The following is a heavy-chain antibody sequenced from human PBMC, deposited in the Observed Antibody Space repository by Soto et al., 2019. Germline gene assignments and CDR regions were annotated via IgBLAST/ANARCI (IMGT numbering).Heavy chain of an antibody. CDR1: GYTFNSYG. J-gene: IGHJ6*02. V-gene: IGHV1-18*01. CDR3: ARKEGSDGPLYSYYGMDV. Sequence: ASLKVSCKASGYTFNSYGISWVRQAPGQGLEWMGWISAYNGNTNYAQKLQGRVTMTTDTSTSTAYMELRSLRSDDTAVYYCARKEGSDGPLYSYYGMDVWGQGTTVTVSS. CDR2: ISAYNGNT. D-gene: IGHD1-26*01.